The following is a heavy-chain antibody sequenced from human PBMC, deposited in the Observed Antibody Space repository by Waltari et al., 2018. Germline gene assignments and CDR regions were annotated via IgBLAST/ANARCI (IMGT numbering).Heavy chain of an antibody. CDR1: GFTFRTYG. V-gene: IGHV3-23*01. D-gene: IGHD2-2*01. CDR2: MGGSDVDLR. J-gene: IGHJ4*02. CDR3: AKMVDGSSSMYDY. Sequence: EVQLLESGGGLIEPGGSLRLSCVGSGFTFRTYGMAWVRQAPGKGVEYVSHMGGSDVDLREYAASVKGRFTVSRDNSKSTVYLEMKSLRVEDTAVYYCAKMVDGSSSMYDYWGQGTLVTVSS.